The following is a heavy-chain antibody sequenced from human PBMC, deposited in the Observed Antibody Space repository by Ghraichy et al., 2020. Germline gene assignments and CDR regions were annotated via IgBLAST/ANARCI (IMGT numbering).Heavy chain of an antibody. CDR1: GFIFRSYG. CDR2: ISYDGRSN. Sequence: GGSLRLSCAASGFIFRSYGMYWVRQAPGKGLEWVAVISYDGRSNQYADSVKGRFTISRDNSKNTLYLQMHSLRPEDTAVYYCTRDRNVVRARKTPYYYSAMDVWGQGTTVTVSS. J-gene: IGHJ6*02. CDR3: TRDRNVVRARKTPYYYSAMDV. V-gene: IGHV3-30*03. D-gene: IGHD3-10*01.